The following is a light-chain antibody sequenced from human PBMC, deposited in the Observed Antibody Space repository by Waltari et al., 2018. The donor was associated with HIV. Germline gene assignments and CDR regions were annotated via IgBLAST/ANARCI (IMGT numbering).Light chain of an antibody. CDR1: PGTITSPYY. Sequence: QTVVTQEASLTVSPGGTVTLTCASNPGTITSPYYPNWYQQNPGKKPKIFIYNTNNRPSWTPARFSGSLLGSKAALALTGAQPEDEADYYCAVYLGAGHPWVFGGGTKLAVL. CDR2: NTN. V-gene: IGLV7-43*01. J-gene: IGLJ3*02. CDR3: AVYLGAGHPWV.